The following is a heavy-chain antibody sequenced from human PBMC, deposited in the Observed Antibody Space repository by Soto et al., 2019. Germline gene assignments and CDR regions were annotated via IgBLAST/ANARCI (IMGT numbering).Heavy chain of an antibody. CDR1: GYTFTSYG. V-gene: IGHV1-18*01. CDR2: ISAYNGNT. CDR3: ARDLY. J-gene: IGHJ4*02. Sequence: ASVKVSCKASGYTFTSYGISWVRQAPGQGLEWMGWISAYNGNTKYSQKFQGRVTITRDTSASTAYMELSSLRSEDTAVYYCARDLYWGQGTLVTVSS.